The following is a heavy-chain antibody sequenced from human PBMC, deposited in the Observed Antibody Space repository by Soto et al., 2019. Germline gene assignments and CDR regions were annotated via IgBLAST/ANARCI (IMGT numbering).Heavy chain of an antibody. CDR2: LIPIFGTI. CDR1: GGAFSNYA. V-gene: IGHV1-69*13. D-gene: IGHD1-1*01. Sequence: SVKVSCKASGGAFSNYAITWVRQAPGQGLEWMGGLIPIFGTINYAQKFQGRVAISADESTSTAYMELTRLRSEDTAVYYFAADRRGREAYNRNAYWGQGTPVTVSS. CDR3: AADRRGREAYNRNAY. J-gene: IGHJ4*02.